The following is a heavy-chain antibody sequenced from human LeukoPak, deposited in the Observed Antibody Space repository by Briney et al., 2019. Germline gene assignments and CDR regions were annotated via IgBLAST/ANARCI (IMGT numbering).Heavy chain of an antibody. CDR2: IGASGGST. CDR3: AKDNYYDTSGGFFAY. J-gene: IGHJ4*02. D-gene: IGHD3-22*01. Sequence: GGSLRLSCRTSGFMFDNYAMSWVRQAPGKGLEWVSGIGASGGSTYYSDSVKGRFTISRDNSKNTLFLQINSLRAEDTAVYYCAKDNYYDTSGGFFAYWGQGTLVSVPS. V-gene: IGHV3-23*01. CDR1: GFMFDNYA.